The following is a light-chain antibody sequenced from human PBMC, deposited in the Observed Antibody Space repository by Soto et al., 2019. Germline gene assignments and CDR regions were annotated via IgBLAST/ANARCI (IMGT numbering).Light chain of an antibody. CDR3: QQYGTSRT. CDR2: GTS. Sequence: EIVLTQSPGTLSLSPGERATLSCRASQSVTSYYLAWYQQKPGQAPRLLIYGTSSRTTGIPDRFSGSGSGTDFTLTISRLEPEDFAVYYCQQYGTSRTLGQGTKVEIK. V-gene: IGKV3-20*01. CDR1: QSVTSYY. J-gene: IGKJ1*01.